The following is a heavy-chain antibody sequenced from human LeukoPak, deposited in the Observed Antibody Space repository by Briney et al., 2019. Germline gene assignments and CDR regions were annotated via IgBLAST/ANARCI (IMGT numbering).Heavy chain of an antibody. D-gene: IGHD4-17*01. Sequence: PSETLSLTCTVSGGSISSSSYYWGWIRQPPGKGLEWIGSIYYSGSTYYNPSLKSRVTISVDTSKNQFSLKLSSVTAADTAVYYCAREGGYYGVDGGHYYYYMDVWGKGTTVTVSS. J-gene: IGHJ6*03. CDR2: IYYSGST. V-gene: IGHV4-39*07. CDR1: GGSISSSSYY. CDR3: AREGGYYGVDGGHYYYYMDV.